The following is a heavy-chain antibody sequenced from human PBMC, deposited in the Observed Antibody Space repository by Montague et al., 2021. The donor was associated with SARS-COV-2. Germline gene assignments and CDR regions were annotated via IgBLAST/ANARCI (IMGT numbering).Heavy chain of an antibody. CDR2: IYYTGTS. V-gene: IGHV4-59*01. CDR3: ASLGRNWFDS. J-gene: IGHJ5*01. CDR1: GASISSYY. Sequence: SETLSLTCYVSGASISSYYWSWIRQPPGKGLEWIGYIYYTGTSSSNPSLQSRVTMSVDTSKNQFSLTVRSVTAADTAVYYCASLGRNWFDSWGQGTLVTVSS.